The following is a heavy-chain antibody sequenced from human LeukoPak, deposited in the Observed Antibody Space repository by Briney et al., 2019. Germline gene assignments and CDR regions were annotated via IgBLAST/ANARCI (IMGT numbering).Heavy chain of an antibody. CDR3: ARQPGFGQKITKLPPDY. CDR2: INPNSGGT. D-gene: IGHD3-10*01. J-gene: IGHJ4*02. V-gene: IGHV1-2*02. Sequence: ASVKVSCKASGYTFTGYYMHWVRQAPGQGLEWMGWINPNSGGTNYAQKFQGRVAMTRDTSISTDYLQWSSLKASDTAMYYCARQPGFGQKITKLPPDYWGQGTLVTVSS. CDR1: GYTFTGYY.